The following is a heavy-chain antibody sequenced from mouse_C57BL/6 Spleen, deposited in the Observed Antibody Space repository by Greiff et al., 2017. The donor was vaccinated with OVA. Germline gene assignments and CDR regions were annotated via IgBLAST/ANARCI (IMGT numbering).Heavy chain of an antibody. CDR3: ARGPIVTHYFDY. Sequence: VQLQESGPELVKPGASVKISCKASGYAFSSSWMNWVKQRPGKGLEWIGRIYPGDGDTNYNGKFKGKATLTADKSSSTAYMQLSSLTSEDSAVYFCARGPIVTHYFDYWGQGTTLTVSS. CDR1: GYAFSSSW. J-gene: IGHJ2*01. D-gene: IGHD2-5*01. CDR2: IYPGDGDT. V-gene: IGHV1-82*01.